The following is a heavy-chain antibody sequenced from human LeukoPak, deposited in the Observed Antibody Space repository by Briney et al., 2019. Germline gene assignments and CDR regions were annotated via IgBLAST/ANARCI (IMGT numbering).Heavy chain of an antibody. CDR2: IYHSGST. J-gene: IGHJ6*03. Sequence: SETLSLTCTVSGYSISSGYYWGWIRQPPGKGLEWIGSIYHSGSTYYNPSLKSRVTISVDTSKNQFSLKLSSVTAADTAVYYCARLRYGSGSYDYYYYMDVWGKGTTVTVSS. CDR1: GYSISSGYY. CDR3: ARLRYGSGSYDYYYYMDV. V-gene: IGHV4-38-2*02. D-gene: IGHD3-10*01.